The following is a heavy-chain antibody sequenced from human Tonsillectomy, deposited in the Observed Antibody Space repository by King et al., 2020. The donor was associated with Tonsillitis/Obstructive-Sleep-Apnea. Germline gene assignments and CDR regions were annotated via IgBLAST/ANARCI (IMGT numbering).Heavy chain of an antibody. CDR2: INPNSGGT. CDR1: GYTFTGYY. D-gene: IGHD4-11*01. V-gene: IGHV1-2*06. CDR3: ARALMTTVINNCFDP. Sequence: QLVQSGAEVKKFGASVKVSCKASGYTFTGYYIHWVRQAPGQGLEWMGRINPNSGGTNYAHKFQGRFTMTRDTSISTAYMELSRLRSDDTAGYYCARALMTTVINNCFDPWGQGTLVTVSS. J-gene: IGHJ5*02.